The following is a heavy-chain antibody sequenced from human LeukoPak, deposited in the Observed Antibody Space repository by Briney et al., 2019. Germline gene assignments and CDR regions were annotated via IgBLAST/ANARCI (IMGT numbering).Heavy chain of an antibody. J-gene: IGHJ4*02. V-gene: IGHV3-73*01. CDR3: TSVVGATFDY. D-gene: IGHD1-26*01. CDR1: GFTFSAST. CDR2: IRSNANNYAT. Sequence: GGALRLSCAASGFTFSASTMHGVRQASGKGVEGVCRIRSNANNYATAYAASVPCRFTISRDDSKNTAYLQMNSLKAEDTALYYCTSVVGATFDYWGQGTLVTVSS.